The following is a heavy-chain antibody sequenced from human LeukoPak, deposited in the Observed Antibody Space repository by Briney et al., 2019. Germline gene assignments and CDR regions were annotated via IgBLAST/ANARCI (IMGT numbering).Heavy chain of an antibody. D-gene: IGHD2-2*01. CDR2: ITNSGGST. Sequence: GGSLRLSCAASGFTFSSYAMSWARQAPGKGLEWVSAITNSGGSTYYADSVKGRFTISRDNSKSTLYLQMNSLRAEDTAVYYCARDALGYCSSTSCYLGYWGQGTLVTVSS. V-gene: IGHV3-23*01. CDR3: ARDALGYCSSTSCYLGY. J-gene: IGHJ4*02. CDR1: GFTFSSYA.